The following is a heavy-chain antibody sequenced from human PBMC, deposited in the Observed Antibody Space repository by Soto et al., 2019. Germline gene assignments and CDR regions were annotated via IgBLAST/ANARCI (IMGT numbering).Heavy chain of an antibody. CDR3: ARATRSDCSSTSCIYYYYYGMDV. J-gene: IGHJ6*02. V-gene: IGHV1-18*04. D-gene: IGHD2-2*01. Sequence: GASVKVSCKASGYTFTSCGISWVRQAPGQGLEWMGWISAYNGNTNYAQKLQGRVTMTTDTSTSTAYMELRSLRSDDTAVYYCARATRSDCSSTSCIYYYYYGMDVWGQGTTVTVSS. CDR2: ISAYNGNT. CDR1: GYTFTSCG.